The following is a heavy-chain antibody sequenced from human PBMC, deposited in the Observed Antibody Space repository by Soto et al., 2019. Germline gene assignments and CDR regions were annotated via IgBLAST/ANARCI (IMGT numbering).Heavy chain of an antibody. V-gene: IGHV1-2*02. CDR2: IKPDSGGT. D-gene: IGHD3-22*01. J-gene: IGHJ6*02. CDR1: GYIFTGFY. CDR3: ARLKGLFDSRDPISDAHYNYGLDV. Sequence: ASVKVSCKASGYIFTGFYIHWVRQAPGQGLEWMGGIKPDSGGTDYAEKFQGRVTMTRDTSINTAYMELSRLRHDDTAVYYCARLKGLFDSRDPISDAHYNYGLDVWGQGTTVTVSS.